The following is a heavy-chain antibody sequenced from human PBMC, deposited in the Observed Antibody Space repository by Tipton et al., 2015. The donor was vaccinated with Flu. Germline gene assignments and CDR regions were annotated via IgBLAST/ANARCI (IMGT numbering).Heavy chain of an antibody. CDR3: ATEYRGGGNRYYFDY. J-gene: IGHJ4*02. D-gene: IGHD4-23*01. CDR1: GGSLSSYY. CDR2: IYTSGST. V-gene: IGHV4-4*07. Sequence: LRLSCSVSGGSLSSYYWSWIRQPAGRGLEWIGRIYTSGSTKYNPSLKSRLTMSVDTSKNQFSLKLSSVTAADTAVYYCATEYRGGGNRYYFDYWGQGTLVTVSS.